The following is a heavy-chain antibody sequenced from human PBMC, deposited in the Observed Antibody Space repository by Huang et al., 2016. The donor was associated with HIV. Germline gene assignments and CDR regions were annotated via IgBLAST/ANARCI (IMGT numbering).Heavy chain of an antibody. J-gene: IGHJ4*02. Sequence: QVQLVQSGAEVKKPGASVKVSCKASGYIFIGYYIQWVRQAPGQGLEWMGRVHPNSGVTKYAEKFQGRVTMTKDTSIDTAYMELRSLRSADTAVYYCARSPLLGESSSALEFWGQGTLAIVSS. D-gene: IGHD3-16*01. V-gene: IGHV1-2*06. CDR2: VHPNSGVT. CDR3: ARSPLLGESSSALEF. CDR1: GYIFIGYY.